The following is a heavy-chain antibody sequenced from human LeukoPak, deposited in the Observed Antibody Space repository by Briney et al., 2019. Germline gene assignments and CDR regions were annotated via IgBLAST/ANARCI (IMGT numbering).Heavy chain of an antibody. J-gene: IGHJ4*02. CDR1: GGSISSGGYY. CDR3: ARGPARTFDY. V-gene: IGHV4-31*03. Sequence: SETLSLTRTVSGGSISSGGYYWSWIRQHPGKGLEWIGYIYYSGSTYYNPSLKSRVTISVDTSKNQFSLKLSSVTAADTAVYYCARGPARTFDYWGQGTLVTVSS. CDR2: IYYSGST.